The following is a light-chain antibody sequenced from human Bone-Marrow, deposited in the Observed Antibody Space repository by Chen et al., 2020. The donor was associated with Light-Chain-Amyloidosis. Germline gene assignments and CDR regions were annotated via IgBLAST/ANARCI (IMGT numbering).Light chain of an antibody. CDR2: DVS. CDR1: SSDVGGYNY. CDR3: SSYTRSSTWL. Sequence: QSALTQPASVSGSSGQSITISCTGTSSDVGGYNYVSWYQQHPGTAPKLVIFDVSYRPSGISSRFSGSKSGNTASLTISGLQAEDEADYYCSSYTRSSTWLFGGGTRLTVL. V-gene: IGLV2-14*03. J-gene: IGLJ3*02.